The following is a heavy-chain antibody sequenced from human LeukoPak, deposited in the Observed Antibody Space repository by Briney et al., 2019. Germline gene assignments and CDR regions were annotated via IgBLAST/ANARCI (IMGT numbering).Heavy chain of an antibody. D-gene: IGHD3-22*01. CDR2: ISHSGST. CDR1: GGSFSGYY. CDR3: ARSRGYSLDS. J-gene: IGHJ4*02. Sequence: SETLSLTCAVYGGSFSGYYWSWIRQPPGKGLEWSGEISHSGSTNDNPSLKSRVTISVDTSKKQFSLKLRSVTAADTAVYYCARSRGYSLDSWGQGTLVTVSS. V-gene: IGHV4-34*01.